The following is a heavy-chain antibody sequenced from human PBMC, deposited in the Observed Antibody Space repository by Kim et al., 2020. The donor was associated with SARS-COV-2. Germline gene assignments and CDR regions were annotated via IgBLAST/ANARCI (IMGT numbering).Heavy chain of an antibody. Sequence: GGSLRLSCAASGFTVSSNYMSWVRQAPGKGLEWVSVIYSGGDTYYADSVKGRFTISRDNSKNTLYLQMNSLRAEDTAVYYCARVRDGYNYFYDVWGQGTLVTVSS. J-gene: IGHJ4*02. CDR2: IYSGGDT. V-gene: IGHV3-53*01. D-gene: IGHD5-12*01. CDR1: GFTVSSNY. CDR3: ARVRDGYNYFYDV.